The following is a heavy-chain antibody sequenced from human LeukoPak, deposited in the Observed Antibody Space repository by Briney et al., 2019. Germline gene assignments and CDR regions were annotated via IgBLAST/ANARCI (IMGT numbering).Heavy chain of an antibody. Sequence: VASVKVSCKASGYTFSLYYLHWVRQAPGQGPEWMGMINPGDGSTTYRQKFQGRVTMTRDTSTSTVYMELSGLRFEDTAVYYCARDAGSSWHNWGQGTLVTVSS. CDR2: INPGDGST. V-gene: IGHV1-46*01. J-gene: IGHJ4*02. CDR1: GYTFSLYY. CDR3: ARDAGSSWHN. D-gene: IGHD6-13*01.